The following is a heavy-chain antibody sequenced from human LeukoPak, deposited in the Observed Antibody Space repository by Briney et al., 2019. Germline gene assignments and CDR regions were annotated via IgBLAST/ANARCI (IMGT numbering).Heavy chain of an antibody. J-gene: IGHJ5*02. CDR3: ARWSYGSRSLFTRFDP. D-gene: IGHD3-10*01. CDR2: ISSSSSYI. CDR1: GFTFSSYS. V-gene: IGHV3-21*01. Sequence: GGSLRLSCAASGFTFSSYSINWVRQAPGKGLEWVSSISSSSSYIYYADSVKGRFTISRVNAKNSLYLQMNSLRAEDTAVYYCARWSYGSRSLFTRFDPWGQGTLVTVSS.